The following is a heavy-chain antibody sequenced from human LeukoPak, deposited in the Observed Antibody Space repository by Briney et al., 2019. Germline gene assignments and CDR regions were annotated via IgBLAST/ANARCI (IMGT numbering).Heavy chain of an antibody. CDR1: GFTFNSYS. Sequence: PGGSLRLTCTASGFTFNSYSLNWVRQAPGTGLEWVSFISASSSVRYYADSVKGRFTISRDNAKNSLYLQMNSLRAEDTAVYYCAKDRPGSYFPWGQGTLVTVSS. V-gene: IGHV3-48*04. D-gene: IGHD3-10*01. J-gene: IGHJ5*02. CDR3: AKDRPGSYFP. CDR2: ISASSSVR.